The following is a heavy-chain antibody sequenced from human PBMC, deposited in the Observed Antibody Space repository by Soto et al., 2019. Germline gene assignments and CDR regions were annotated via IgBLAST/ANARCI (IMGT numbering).Heavy chain of an antibody. J-gene: IGHJ6*02. CDR1: GFTFSSFA. D-gene: IGHD6-13*01. CDR3: VQDWTGNSCPCMVV. CDR2: ISSSGETT. V-gene: IGHV3-23*01. Sequence: EVQLLESGGGLVQPGGSLRLSCAASGFTFSSFAMTWVRQAPGEGLEWVSSISSSGETTYYSDSVKGRFTISRDISKNMVYLQMTSLRAEDTAIYFCVQDWTGNSCPCMVVWGQGTTVTVSS.